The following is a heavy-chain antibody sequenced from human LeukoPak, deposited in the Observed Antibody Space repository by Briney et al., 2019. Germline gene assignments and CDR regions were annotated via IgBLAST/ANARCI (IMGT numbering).Heavy chain of an antibody. J-gene: IGHJ2*01. CDR1: GFSFISYW. V-gene: IGHV3-7*01. Sequence: SGGSLRLSCAASGFSFISYWMNWVRQTPGKGLEWVANIKQDGSEKYYVDSVKGRFTISRDNAKKSLYLQMNSLRAEDTAVYYCAKDYYDSSGYGAFGWYFDLWGRGTLVTVSS. CDR2: IKQDGSEK. D-gene: IGHD3-22*01. CDR3: AKDYYDSSGYGAFGWYFDL.